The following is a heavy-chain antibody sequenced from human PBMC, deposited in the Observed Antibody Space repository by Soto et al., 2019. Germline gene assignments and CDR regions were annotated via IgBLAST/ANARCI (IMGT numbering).Heavy chain of an antibody. D-gene: IGHD6-19*01. CDR3: AYTAVHGTTDFDC. CDR2: TRDKPNGYTT. V-gene: IGHV3-72*01. CDR1: GFTFSDHC. J-gene: IGHJ5*01. Sequence: EVQLVESGGGLVQPGGSLRLSCAASGFTFSDHCMDWVRQAPGKGLEWVGRTRDKPNGYTTEYVESVKGRFTISRDDSKSTLYLQMNTLKTEDTAVYYCAYTAVHGTTDFDCWGQGTLVTVSS.